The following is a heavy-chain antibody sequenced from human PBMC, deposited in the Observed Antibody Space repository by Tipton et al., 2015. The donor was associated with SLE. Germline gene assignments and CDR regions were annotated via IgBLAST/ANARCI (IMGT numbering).Heavy chain of an antibody. D-gene: IGHD4-11*01. Sequence: SLRLSCTASGFTFSDYYMSWIRQAPGKGLEWVSYITSSSSTIYYADSVKGRFTISRDNAKNSLYLQMNSLRAEDTAVYYCARDRPYSSLLFDYWGQGTLVTVSS. CDR1: GFTFSDYY. J-gene: IGHJ4*02. CDR3: ARDRPYSSLLFDY. V-gene: IGHV3-11*04. CDR2: ITSSSSTI.